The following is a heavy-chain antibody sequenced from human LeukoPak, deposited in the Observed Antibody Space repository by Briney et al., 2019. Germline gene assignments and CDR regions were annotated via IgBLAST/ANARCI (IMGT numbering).Heavy chain of an antibody. V-gene: IGHV1-46*01. CDR2: INPSGGST. D-gene: IGHD2-15*01. Sequence: ASVKVSCKASGYTFTSCYMHWVRQAPGQGLEWMGIINPSGGSTSYAQKFQGRVTMTRDTSTSTVYMELSSLRSEDTAVYYCASYGQGYCSGGSCYAGGAFDIWGQGTMVTVSS. CDR3: ASYGQGYCSGGSCYAGGAFDI. J-gene: IGHJ3*02. CDR1: GYTFTSCY.